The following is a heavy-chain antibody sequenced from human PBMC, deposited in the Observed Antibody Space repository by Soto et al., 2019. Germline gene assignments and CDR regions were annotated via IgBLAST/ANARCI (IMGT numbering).Heavy chain of an antibody. J-gene: IGHJ3*02. CDR3: ARHGSGGRAFDI. CDR2: IYYAGST. Sequence: SVTLCLTRTVAGGSSSGYGWSWIRQPPGKGLEWIGYIYYAGSTNYNPSLKSRVTMSVDTSKNQFSLELTSVTAADTAVYYFARHGSGGRAFDIWGPGTMVTVSS. CDR1: GGSSSGYG. V-gene: IGHV4-59*08. D-gene: IGHD3-10*01.